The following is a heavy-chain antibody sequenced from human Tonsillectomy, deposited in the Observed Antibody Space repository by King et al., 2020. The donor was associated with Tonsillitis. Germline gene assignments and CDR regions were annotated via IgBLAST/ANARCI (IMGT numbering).Heavy chain of an antibody. J-gene: IGHJ4*02. D-gene: IGHD6-13*01. CDR2: IYYSGRT. CDR1: GGSISSGAYY. CDR3: ARVITAALYFDY. Sequence: QLQESGPGLVKPSQTLSLTCTVSGGSISSGAYYWSWIRQHPGKGLERIGYIYYSGRTYYNPSLESRVTISVDTSKNQFSLKLSSVTAADTAVYYCARVITAALYFDYWGQGTLVTVSS. V-gene: IGHV4-31*03.